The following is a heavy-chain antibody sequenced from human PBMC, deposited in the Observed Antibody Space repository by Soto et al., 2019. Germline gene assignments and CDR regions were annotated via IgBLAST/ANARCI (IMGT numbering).Heavy chain of an antibody. Sequence: QVQLVQSGAEVKKPGASVKVSCKASGYTFSTYGISWVRQAPGQGLEWMGWISAYNGATNYAQKLQGRVTMTTDTSTSTAYVELRSLRSDGTAVYYCGREVNYYDSSGLDYWGQGTLVTVSS. J-gene: IGHJ4*02. CDR2: ISAYNGAT. CDR3: GREVNYYDSSGLDY. V-gene: IGHV1-18*04. CDR1: GYTFSTYG. D-gene: IGHD3-22*01.